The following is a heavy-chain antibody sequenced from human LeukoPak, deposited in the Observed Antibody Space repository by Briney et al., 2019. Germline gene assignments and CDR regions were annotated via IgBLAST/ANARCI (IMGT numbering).Heavy chain of an antibody. J-gene: IGHJ1*01. Sequence: GGSLRLSCAASGLTLSSYWMSWVRQAPGKGLEWVANIKQDGSDKCYVDSVKGRFTISRDNAKNLLYLQMNSLRAEDTAVYYCARYSGYGGAEYFQHWGQGTLVTVSS. CDR1: GLTLSSYW. CDR2: IKQDGSDK. V-gene: IGHV3-7*03. CDR3: ARYSGYGGAEYFQH. D-gene: IGHD5-12*01.